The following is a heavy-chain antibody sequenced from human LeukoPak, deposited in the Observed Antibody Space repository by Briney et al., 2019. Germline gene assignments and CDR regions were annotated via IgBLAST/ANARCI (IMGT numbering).Heavy chain of an antibody. V-gene: IGHV5-51*01. J-gene: IGHJ4*02. D-gene: IGHD5-18*01. CDR1: GYNFPIYW. CDR3: ARQSRGYSYASDDY. CDR2: IYPDDSNT. Sequence: GESLKISCQGSGYNFPIYWIGWVRQMPGQGLEWMGIIYPDDSNTIYGPSFQGQVTISADKSISTAYLQWSSLKASDTAMYYCARQSRGYSYASDDYWGQGTLVTVSS.